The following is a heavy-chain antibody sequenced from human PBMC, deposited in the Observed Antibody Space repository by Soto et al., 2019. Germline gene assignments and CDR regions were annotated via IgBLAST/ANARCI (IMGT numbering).Heavy chain of an antibody. J-gene: IGHJ6*03. Sequence: GASVKVSCKASGYTLTSYDINWVRQATGQGLEWMGWMNPNSGNTGYAQKFQGRVTMTRNTSISTAYMELSSLRSEDTAVYYCARGYAMAGGYYYYYMDVWGKGTTVTVSS. CDR2: MNPNSGNT. V-gene: IGHV1-8*01. CDR1: GYTLTSYD. D-gene: IGHD3-10*01. CDR3: ARGYAMAGGYYYYYMDV.